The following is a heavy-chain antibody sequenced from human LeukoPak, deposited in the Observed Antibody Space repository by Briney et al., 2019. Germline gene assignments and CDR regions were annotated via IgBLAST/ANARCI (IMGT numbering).Heavy chain of an antibody. CDR3: ARSAAYSSSGYLFFQH. Sequence: PSETLSLTCAVYGGSFSGYYWSWIRQPPGKGLEWIGEINHSGSTNYNPSLKSRVTISVDTSKNQFSLRLSSVTAADTAVYYCARSAAYSSSGYLFFQHWGQGTLVTVSS. D-gene: IGHD6-13*01. V-gene: IGHV4-34*01. J-gene: IGHJ1*01. CDR2: INHSGST. CDR1: GGSFSGYY.